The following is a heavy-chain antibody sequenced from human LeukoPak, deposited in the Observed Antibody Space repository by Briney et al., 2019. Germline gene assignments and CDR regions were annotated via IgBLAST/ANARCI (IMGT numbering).Heavy chain of an antibody. CDR2: MSWNSDYT. Sequence: GGSLRLSCAASGFKFDDYTMHWVRRAPEKGLEWVSLMSWNSDYTSYADSVKGRFTISRDNSKNSLYLQMNSLRTEDTAFYYCAKGKGGKSSTSWYAGYFHHWGQGTLVTVSS. CDR1: GFKFDDYT. D-gene: IGHD6-13*01. J-gene: IGHJ1*01. V-gene: IGHV3-43*01. CDR3: AKGKGGKSSTSWYAGYFHH.